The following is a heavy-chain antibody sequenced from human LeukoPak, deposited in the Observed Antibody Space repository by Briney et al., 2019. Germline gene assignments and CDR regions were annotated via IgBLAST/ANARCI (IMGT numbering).Heavy chain of an antibody. CDR3: ARVGLPYYDFWSGYANGRYWFDP. V-gene: IGHV1-18*01. Sequence: GASVKVSCKASGCTFTNYGISWVRQAPGQGLEWMGWISAYNGNTNYAQKLQGRVTMTTDTSTSTAYMELRSLRSDDTAVYYCARVGLPYYDFWSGYANGRYWFDPWGQGTLVTVSS. D-gene: IGHD3-3*01. J-gene: IGHJ5*02. CDR2: ISAYNGNT. CDR1: GCTFTNYG.